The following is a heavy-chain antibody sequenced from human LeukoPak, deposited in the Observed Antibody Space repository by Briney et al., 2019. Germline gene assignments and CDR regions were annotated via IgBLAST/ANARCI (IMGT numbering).Heavy chain of an antibody. D-gene: IGHD3-3*01. CDR2: ISAYNGNT. Sequence: GASVKVSCKASGYTFTSYGISWVRQAPGHGLEWMGWISAYNGNTNYAQKLQGRVTMTTDTSTSTAYMELRSLRSDDTAVYYCARDRLYYDSLNWFDPWGQGTLVTVSS. CDR1: GYTFTSYG. J-gene: IGHJ5*02. V-gene: IGHV1-18*01. CDR3: ARDRLYYDSLNWFDP.